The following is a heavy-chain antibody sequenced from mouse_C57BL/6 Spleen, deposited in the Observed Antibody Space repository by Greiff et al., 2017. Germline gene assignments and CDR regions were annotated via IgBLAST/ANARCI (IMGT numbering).Heavy chain of an antibody. D-gene: IGHD1-1*01. CDR3: ARNIYYGSSPLWYFDD. CDR2: IWTGGGT. V-gene: IGHV2-9-1*01. J-gene: IGHJ2*01. CDR1: GFSLTSYA. Sequence: VQLQESGPGLVAPSQSLSITCTVSGFSLTSYAISWVRQPPGKGLEWLGEIWTGGGTNYNSALKSRLSISKDNSKSQVFLKMNSLQTDDTARYYCARNIYYGSSPLWYFDDWGQGTTLTVSS.